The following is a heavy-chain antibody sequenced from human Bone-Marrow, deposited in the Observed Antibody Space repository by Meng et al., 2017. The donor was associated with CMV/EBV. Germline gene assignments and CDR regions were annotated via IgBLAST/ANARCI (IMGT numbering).Heavy chain of an antibody. D-gene: IGHD2-2*01. CDR3: ARRSSTSSLGMDV. Sequence: SQTLSLTCAISGDSVSSNSAAWNWIRQSPSRGLEWLGRTYYRSKWYDDYAMAVKSRITINPDTSKNQFSLQLNSVTPEDTAVYYCARRSSTSSLGMDVWGQGTTVTVSS. CDR2: TYYRSKWYD. J-gene: IGHJ6*02. CDR1: GDSVSSNSAA. V-gene: IGHV6-1*01.